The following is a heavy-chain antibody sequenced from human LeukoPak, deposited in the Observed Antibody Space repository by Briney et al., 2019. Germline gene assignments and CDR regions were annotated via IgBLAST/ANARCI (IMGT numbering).Heavy chain of an antibody. V-gene: IGHV3-23*01. D-gene: IGHD2-15*01. J-gene: IGHJ6*03. CDR1: GFTFSSYA. Sequence: GGSLRLSCAASGFTFSSYAMSWVRQAPGKGLEWVSAISGSGGSTYYADSVKGRFTISRDSSKNTLYLQMNSLRAEDTAVYYCATSLPPGYCSGGSCPYYYYYMDVWGKGTTVTVSS. CDR3: ATSLPPGYCSGGSCPYYYYYMDV. CDR2: ISGSGGST.